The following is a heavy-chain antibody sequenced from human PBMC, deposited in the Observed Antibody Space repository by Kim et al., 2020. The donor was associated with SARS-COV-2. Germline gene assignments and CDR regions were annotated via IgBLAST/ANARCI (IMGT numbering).Heavy chain of an antibody. CDR1: GGSISSYY. V-gene: IGHV4-59*01. J-gene: IGHJ4*02. D-gene: IGHD1-7*01. CDR2: IYYSGST. Sequence: SETLSLTCTVSGGSISSYYWSWIRQPPGKGLEWIGYIYYSGSTNYNPSLKSRVTISVDTSKNQFSLKLSSVTAAYTAVYYCARAKTRTTSTFDYWGQGTLVTVSS. CDR3: ARAKTRTTSTFDY.